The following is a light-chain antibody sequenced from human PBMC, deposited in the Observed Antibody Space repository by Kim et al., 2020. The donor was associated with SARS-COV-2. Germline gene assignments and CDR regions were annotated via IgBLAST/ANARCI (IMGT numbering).Light chain of an antibody. J-gene: IGKJ2*01. CDR1: QSVGSN. Sequence: ETVMTQSPATLSVSPGERATLSCRASQSVGSNLAWYQQKPGQAPRLLIYGASTRATGIPARFSGSGSGTDFTLTISSLQSEDFAVYYCQQYNNWPPYTFGQGTKVDIK. CDR3: QQYNNWPPYT. CDR2: GAS. V-gene: IGKV3-15*01.